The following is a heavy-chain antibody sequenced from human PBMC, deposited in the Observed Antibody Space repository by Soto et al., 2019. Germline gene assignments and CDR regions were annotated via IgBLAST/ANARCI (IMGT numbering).Heavy chain of an antibody. Sequence: QVQLVQSGAEVKKPGASVKVSCKASGYTFTSYAMHWVRQAPGQRLEWMGWINAGNGNTKYSQKFQGRVTITRDTSESTAYMELSGLRSEDTAVYYCAGGRVLRYFDWFGDAFDIWGQGTMVTVSS. CDR1: GYTFTSYA. CDR3: AGGRVLRYFDWFGDAFDI. CDR2: INAGNGNT. J-gene: IGHJ3*02. D-gene: IGHD3-9*01. V-gene: IGHV1-3*01.